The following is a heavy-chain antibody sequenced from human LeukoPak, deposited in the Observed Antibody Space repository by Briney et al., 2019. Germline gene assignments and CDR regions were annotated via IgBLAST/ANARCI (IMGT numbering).Heavy chain of an antibody. CDR3: ARDRKPPNWFDP. J-gene: IGHJ5*02. CDR1: GFTVSSNY. V-gene: IGHV3-53*01. CDR2: IYSGGST. Sequence: GGSLRLSCAASGFTVSSNYMSWVRQAPGKGLEWVSVIYSGGSTYYADSVKGRFTISRDNSKNTLYLQMNSLRAEDTAVYYCARDRKPPNWFDPWGQGTLVTVSS.